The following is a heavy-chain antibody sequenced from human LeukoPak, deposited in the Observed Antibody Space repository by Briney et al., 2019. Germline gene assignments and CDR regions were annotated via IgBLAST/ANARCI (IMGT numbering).Heavy chain of an antibody. V-gene: IGHV4-59*01. D-gene: IGHD4-17*01. CDR2: IYYSGST. J-gene: IGHJ4*02. Sequence: SETLSLTCTVSGGSMITNYWSWIRQPPGKGLEWIGYIYYSGSTYYNPSLKSRVTISIDTSKSQFSLKLTSVAAADTAVHYCARRRYGDYFDYWGQGTLVTVSS. CDR3: ARRRYGDYFDY. CDR1: GGSMITNY.